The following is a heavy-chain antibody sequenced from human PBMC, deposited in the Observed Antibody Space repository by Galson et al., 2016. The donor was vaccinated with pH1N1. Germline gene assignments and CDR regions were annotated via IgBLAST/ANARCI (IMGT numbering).Heavy chain of an antibody. Sequence: QSGAEVKKPGESLKISCKASGYRFTSYWIAWVRQVPGKGLEWVGVVNPGGSTIRYGPPFQGQVTISSDKSINTAYLQWISLRASDTAMYYCARQYDFGDYRGNAFDIWGQGTVVIVSS. CDR3: ARQYDFGDYRGNAFDI. J-gene: IGHJ3*02. CDR1: GYRFTSYW. CDR2: VNPGGSTI. D-gene: IGHD4-17*01. V-gene: IGHV5-51*03.